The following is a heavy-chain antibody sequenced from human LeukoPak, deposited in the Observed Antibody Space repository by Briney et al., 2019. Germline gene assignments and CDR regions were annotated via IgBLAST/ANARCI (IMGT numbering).Heavy chain of an antibody. Sequence: PGGSLRLSCAASGFTFSSYAMHWVRQAPGKGLEWVAVISYDGSNKYYADSVKGRFTISRDNAKNSLYLQMNSLRAEDTAVYYCAREHRSGSYYWYYYYYGMDVWGQGTTVTVSS. J-gene: IGHJ6*02. CDR2: ISYDGSNK. V-gene: IGHV3-30-3*01. D-gene: IGHD3-10*01. CDR3: AREHRSGSYYWYYYYYGMDV. CDR1: GFTFSSYA.